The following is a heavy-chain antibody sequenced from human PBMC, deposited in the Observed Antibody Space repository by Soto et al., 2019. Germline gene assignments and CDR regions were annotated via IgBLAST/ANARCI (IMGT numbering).Heavy chain of an antibody. CDR1: GYTFTGYS. D-gene: IGHD1-26*01. Sequence: ASVKVSCKASGYTFTGYSMHWVRQAPGQGLEWMGWINPNSGGTNYAQKFQGRVTMTRDTSISTAYMELSRLRSDDTAMYYCAPSNGSRPCQRWGQGTLVTVSS. J-gene: IGHJ1*01. V-gene: IGHV1-2*02. CDR3: APSNGSRPCQR. CDR2: INPNSGGT.